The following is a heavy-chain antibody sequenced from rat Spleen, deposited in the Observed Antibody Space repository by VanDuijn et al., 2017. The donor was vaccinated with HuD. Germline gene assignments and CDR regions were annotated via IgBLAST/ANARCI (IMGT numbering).Heavy chain of an antibody. CDR1: GFTFNNYW. CDR2: TSYEGSST. D-gene: IGHD3-8*01. Sequence: EVQLVESGGGLVQPGRSLKLSCVASGFTFNNYWMTWVRQAPKKGLEWVASTSYEGSSTDYGDSVKGRFTISRDNAKSTLYLQMNSLRSEDTATYYCARLSHYWYFDFWGPGTMVTVSS. J-gene: IGHJ1*01. CDR3: ARLSHYWYFDF. V-gene: IGHV5-22*01.